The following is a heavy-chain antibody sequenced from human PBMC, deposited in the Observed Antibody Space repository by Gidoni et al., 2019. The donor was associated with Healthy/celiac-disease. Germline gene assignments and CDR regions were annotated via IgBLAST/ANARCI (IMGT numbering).Heavy chain of an antibody. CDR3: ARRGRVRGVPGAGAFDI. CDR1: GYSFTSYW. V-gene: IGHV5-51*01. D-gene: IGHD3-10*01. Sequence: EVQLVQSGAEVKKPGESLRISCQGSGYSFTSYWIGWVRPMPGKGLDWMVIIYPGDSDTRYSPSFQGQVTISADKSISTAYLQWSSLKASDTAMYYCARRGRVRGVPGAGAFDIWGQGTMVTVSS. J-gene: IGHJ3*02. CDR2: IYPGDSDT.